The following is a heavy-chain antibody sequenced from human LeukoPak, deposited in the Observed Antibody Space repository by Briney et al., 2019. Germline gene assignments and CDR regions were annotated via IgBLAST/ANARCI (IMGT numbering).Heavy chain of an antibody. CDR1: GYTFIDYY. V-gene: IGHV1-2*02. Sequence: ASVKVSCKASGYTFIDYYIHWVRQAPGEGLEWMGWINPNSGGTNYAQKFQGRVTMTRDTSTSTVYMELSSLRSEDTAVYYCARALHGRSSGWYWDFDYWGQGTLVTVSS. CDR3: ARALHGRSSGWYWDFDY. J-gene: IGHJ4*02. D-gene: IGHD6-19*01. CDR2: INPNSGGT.